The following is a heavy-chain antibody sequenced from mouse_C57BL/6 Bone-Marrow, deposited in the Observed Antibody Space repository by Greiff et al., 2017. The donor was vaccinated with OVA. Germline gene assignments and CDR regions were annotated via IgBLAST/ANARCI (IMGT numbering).Heavy chain of an antibody. V-gene: IGHV5-16*01. CDR3: ARDSDYDWYFDV. D-gene: IGHD2-4*01. CDR1: GFTFSDYY. J-gene: IGHJ1*03. CDR2: INYDGSST. Sequence: EVQLVESEGGLVQPGSSMKLSCTASGFTFSDYYMAWVRQVPEKGLEWVANINYDGSSTYYLASLKSRFIISRDNAKNILYLQMSSLKSEDTATYYCARDSDYDWYFDVWGTGTTVTVSS.